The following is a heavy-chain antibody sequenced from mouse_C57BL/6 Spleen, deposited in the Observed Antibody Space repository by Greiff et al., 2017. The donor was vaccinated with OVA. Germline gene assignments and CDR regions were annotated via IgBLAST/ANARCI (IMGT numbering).Heavy chain of an antibody. CDR2: INYDGSST. D-gene: IGHD1-1*01. J-gene: IGHJ1*03. CDR1: GFTFSDSY. Sequence: EVKLMESEGGLVQPGSSMKLSCTASGFTFSDSYMAWVRQVPEKGLEWVANINYDGSSTYYLDSLKSRFIISRDNAKNILYLQMSSLKSEDTATYYCARDGSSSGWYFDVWGTGTTVTVSS. V-gene: IGHV5-16*01. CDR3: ARDGSSSGWYFDV.